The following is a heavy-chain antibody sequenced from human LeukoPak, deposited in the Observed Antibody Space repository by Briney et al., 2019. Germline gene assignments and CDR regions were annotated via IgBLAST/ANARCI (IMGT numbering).Heavy chain of an antibody. D-gene: IGHD5-18*01. V-gene: IGHV1-18*01. Sequence: GASVKVSCKASGYTFTSYGISWVRQAPGQGLEWMGWISAYNGNTNYAQKLQGRVTMTTDTSTSTAYMELRSLRSDDTAVYYCARLVDTAMARGDGYFDYWGQGTLVTVSS. CDR3: ARLVDTAMARGDGYFDY. CDR1: GYTFTSYG. CDR2: ISAYNGNT. J-gene: IGHJ4*02.